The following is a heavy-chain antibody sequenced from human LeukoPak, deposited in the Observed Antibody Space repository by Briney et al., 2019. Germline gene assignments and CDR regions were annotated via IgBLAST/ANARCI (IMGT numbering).Heavy chain of an antibody. CDR3: ARGVYYGSGSYSIRWFDP. V-gene: IGHV1-46*01. CDR2: INPMSGTI. Sequence: GASVKVSCKASGYTFSDYYIYWVRQAPGQGLEWMGVINPMSGTISYSQKFQGRVTMTRDTSTSTVYMDLSSLRSEDTALYYCARGVYYGSGSYSIRWFDPWGQGTLVTVSS. CDR1: GYTFSDYY. J-gene: IGHJ5*02. D-gene: IGHD3-10*01.